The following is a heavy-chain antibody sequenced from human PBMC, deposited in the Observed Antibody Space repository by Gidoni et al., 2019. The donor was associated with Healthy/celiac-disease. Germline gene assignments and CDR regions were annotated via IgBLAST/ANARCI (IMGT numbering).Heavy chain of an antibody. D-gene: IGHD3-22*01. V-gene: IGHV3-30*18. Sequence: QVQLVESGGGVVQPGRSLRLSCAASGFTFSSSGMHWVRQAPGKGLEWVAVISYDGSNKYYADSVKGRFTISRDNSKNTLYLQMNSLRAEDTAVYYCAKGVYDSSGYPDYWGQGTLVTVSS. CDR2: ISYDGSNK. CDR1: GFTFSSSG. CDR3: AKGVYDSSGYPDY. J-gene: IGHJ4*02.